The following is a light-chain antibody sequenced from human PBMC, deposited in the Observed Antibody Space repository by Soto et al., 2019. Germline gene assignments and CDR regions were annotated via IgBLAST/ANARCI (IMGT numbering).Light chain of an antibody. J-gene: IGLJ1*01. V-gene: IGLV2-14*01. CDR1: TRDIAGYNY. CDR2: QVT. CDR3: FSYAGSTYV. Sequence: QSVLTQPASVSGSLGQSITISCTGTTRDIAGYNYISWYQQLPGKAPKLMIYQVTIRPSGISNRFSGSKSGNTASLTISGLQAEDEADYYCFSYAGSTYVFGTGTKGTVL.